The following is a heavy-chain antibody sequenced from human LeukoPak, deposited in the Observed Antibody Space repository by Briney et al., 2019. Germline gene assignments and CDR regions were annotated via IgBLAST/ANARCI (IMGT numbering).Heavy chain of an antibody. J-gene: IGHJ5*02. D-gene: IGHD3-22*01. CDR2: IYPRDGST. CDR1: GYTFTSNY. CDR3: ARDPSYDSSGYPNWFDP. V-gene: IGHV1-46*01. Sequence: ASVTVSFTASGYTFTSNYIHWVRQAPGQGLEWMGMIYPRDGSTSYAQKFQGRVIMTTDTSTNTAYMELRSLRADDTAMYYCARDPSYDSSGYPNWFDPWGQGTLVTVSS.